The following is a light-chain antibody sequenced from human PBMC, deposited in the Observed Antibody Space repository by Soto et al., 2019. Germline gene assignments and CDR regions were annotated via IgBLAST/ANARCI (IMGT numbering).Light chain of an antibody. V-gene: IGKV3-20*01. CDR3: QQYGSSPWT. CDR2: GAS. J-gene: IGKJ1*01. CDR1: QSVSN. Sequence: EIVLTQSPGTLSLPPVESATLSCRASQSVSNLAWYQQKPGQAPRLLIYGASSRATGIPDRFSGRGSGTDFTLTISRLEPEVFAVYYCQQYGSSPWTFGQGTKVDI.